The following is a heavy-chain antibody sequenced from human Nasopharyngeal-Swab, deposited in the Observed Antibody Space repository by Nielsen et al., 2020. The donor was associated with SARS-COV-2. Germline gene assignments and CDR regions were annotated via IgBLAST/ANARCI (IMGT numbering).Heavy chain of an antibody. V-gene: IGHV3-53*04. CDR3: ARGFTGTYYDYYMDV. Sequence: GESLKISCAASGFTVSSNYMSWVRQAPGKGLEWVSVIYSGGSTYYADSVKGRFTISRHNSKNTLYLQMNSLRAEDTAVYYCARGFTGTYYDYYMDVWGKGTTVTVSS. CDR2: IYSGGST. CDR1: GFTVSSNY. J-gene: IGHJ6*03. D-gene: IGHD3-9*01.